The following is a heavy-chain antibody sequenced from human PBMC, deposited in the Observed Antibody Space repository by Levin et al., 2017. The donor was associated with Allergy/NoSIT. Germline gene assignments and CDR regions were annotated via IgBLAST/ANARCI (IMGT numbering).Heavy chain of an antibody. J-gene: IGHJ5*02. CDR2: IYYSGST. Sequence: SETLSLTCTVSGDSVSSRSYYWGWIRQPPGKGLEWIGNIYYSGSTYYNPSLRSRVTISLDTSNNQFSLTLSSVTAADTAVYYCAGEIPGTPMVTAWGQGTLVTVSS. CDR3: AGEIPGTPMVTA. D-gene: IGHD5-18*01. V-gene: IGHV4-39*07. CDR1: GDSVSSRSYY.